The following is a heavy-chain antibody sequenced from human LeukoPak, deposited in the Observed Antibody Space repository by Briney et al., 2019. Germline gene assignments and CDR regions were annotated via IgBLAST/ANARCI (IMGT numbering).Heavy chain of an antibody. D-gene: IGHD3-10*01. J-gene: IGHJ4*02. CDR1: GFTFSSYW. CDR2: ISSSSSYI. V-gene: IGHV3-21*01. CDR3: ARVWFGEFPDY. Sequence: PGGSLRLSCAASGFTFSSYWMSWVRQAPGKGLEWVSSISSSSSYIYYADSVKGRFTISRDNAKNSLYLQMNSLRAEDTAVYYCARVWFGEFPDYWGQGTLVTVSS.